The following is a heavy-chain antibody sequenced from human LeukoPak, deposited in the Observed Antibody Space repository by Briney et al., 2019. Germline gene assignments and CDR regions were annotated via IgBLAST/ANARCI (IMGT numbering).Heavy chain of an antibody. CDR2: IYHSGST. CDR3: VRGPPEQGAFDI. CDR1: GGSISSGGYS. D-gene: IGHD1-14*01. V-gene: IGHV4-30-2*01. J-gene: IGHJ3*02. Sequence: PSETLSLTCAVSGGSISSGGYSWSWIRQPPGKGLEWIGYIYHSGSTYYNPSLKSRVTISVDRSKNQFSLKLSSVTAADTAVYYCVRGPPEQGAFDIWGQGTMVTVSS.